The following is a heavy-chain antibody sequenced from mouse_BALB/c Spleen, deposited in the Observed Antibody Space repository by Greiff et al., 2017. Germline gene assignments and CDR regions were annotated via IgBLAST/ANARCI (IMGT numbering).Heavy chain of an antibody. CDR2: IDPENGNT. Sequence: EVKLQQSGAELVKPGASVKLSCTASGFNIKDTYMHWVKQRPEQGLEWIGWIDPENGNTIYDPKFQGKASITADTSSNTAYLQLSSLTSEDTAVYYCARFTTVVPYYAMDYWGQGTSVTVSS. CDR3: ARFTTVVPYYAMDY. CDR1: GFNIKDTY. D-gene: IGHD1-1*01. J-gene: IGHJ4*01. V-gene: IGHV14-3*02.